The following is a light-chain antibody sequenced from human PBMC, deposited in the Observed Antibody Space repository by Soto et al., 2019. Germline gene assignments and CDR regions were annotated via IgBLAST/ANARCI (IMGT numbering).Light chain of an antibody. Sequence: QSAVTQPASVSWSPGQSVTISCSGSDIGNYNLVSWYQHLPGRAPKLLIFEVTMRPSGISDRFSGSKSASTASLTISGLQAEDEGDYYCASYAGSRTYVFGSGTKLTVL. CDR1: SDIGNYNL. V-gene: IGLV2-23*02. J-gene: IGLJ1*01. CDR3: ASYAGSRTYV. CDR2: EVT.